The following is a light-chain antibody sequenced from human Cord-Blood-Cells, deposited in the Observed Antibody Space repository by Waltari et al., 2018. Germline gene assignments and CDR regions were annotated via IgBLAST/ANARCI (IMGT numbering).Light chain of an antibody. J-gene: IGLJ3*02. Sequence: AVSQPASMSGSPGQAITISCTGTSIDVGGYNYVSWYQQHPGKAPKLMIYDVSNRPSGVSNRFSGSKSGNTASLTISGLQAEDEADYYCSSYTSSSTRVFGGGTKLTVL. CDR3: SSYTSSSTRV. CDR2: DVS. V-gene: IGLV2-14*01. CDR1: SIDVGGYNY.